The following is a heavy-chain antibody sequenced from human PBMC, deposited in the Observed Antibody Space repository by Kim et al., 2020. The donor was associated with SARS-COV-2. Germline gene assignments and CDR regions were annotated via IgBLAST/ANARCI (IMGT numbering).Heavy chain of an antibody. J-gene: IGHJ4*02. V-gene: IGHV4-39*01. CDR3: TRLGYGDYFRPG. CDR2: IYYSGST. D-gene: IGHD4-17*01. Sequence: SETLSLTCTVSGGSISSENYYWGWIRQPPGKGLEYIGIIYYSGSTHYNPSLKSRVTISVDTSKNQFSLRLNSVTAADTAIYYCTRLGYGDYFRPGWGQGTLVTVPS. CDR1: GGSISSENYY.